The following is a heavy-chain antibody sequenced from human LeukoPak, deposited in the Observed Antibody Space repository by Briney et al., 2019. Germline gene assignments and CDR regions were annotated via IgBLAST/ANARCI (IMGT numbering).Heavy chain of an antibody. Sequence: GGSLRLSCAAPGFTFSSYAMSWVRQAPGKGLEWVSTVSGSGDSTWYADSVKGRFTISRDNSKSTLYLQMNSLRAEDTAVYYCAKSPYIASHIDFDYWGQGTLVNVSS. J-gene: IGHJ4*02. D-gene: IGHD3-16*01. V-gene: IGHV3-23*01. CDR2: VSGSGDST. CDR1: GFTFSSYA. CDR3: AKSPYIASHIDFDY.